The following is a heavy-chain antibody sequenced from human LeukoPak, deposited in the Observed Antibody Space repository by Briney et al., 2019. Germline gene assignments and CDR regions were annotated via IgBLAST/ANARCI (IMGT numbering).Heavy chain of an antibody. J-gene: IGHJ4*02. CDR1: GGSFSGYY. V-gene: IGHV4-34*01. CDR2: INHSGST. CDR3: ARGPIVVVRRFCACDY. Sequence: SETLSLTRAVYGGSFSGYYWSWIRQPPGKGLEWIGEINHSGSTNYNPSLKSRVTISVDTYKNQFSLKLSSVAAADTAVYYCARGPIVVVRRFCACDYWGQGALVTASS. D-gene: IGHD2-15*01.